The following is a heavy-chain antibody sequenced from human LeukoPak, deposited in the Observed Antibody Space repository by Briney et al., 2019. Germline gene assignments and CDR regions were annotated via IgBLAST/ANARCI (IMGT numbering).Heavy chain of an antibody. CDR1: GFIFISYW. CDR2: INGYGSST. Sequence: PGGSLRLSCAASGFIFISYWMHWVRQAPGKGLVWVSRINGYGSSTDFADSVKGRFTISRDNAKNTLYLQMNSLRAEDTAVYYCARDAPGNTALDYWGQGTLVTVSS. D-gene: IGHD5-18*01. V-gene: IGHV3-74*01. CDR3: ARDAPGNTALDY. J-gene: IGHJ4*02.